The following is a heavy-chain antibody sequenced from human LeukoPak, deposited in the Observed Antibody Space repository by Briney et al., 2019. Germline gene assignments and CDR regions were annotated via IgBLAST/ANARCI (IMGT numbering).Heavy chain of an antibody. CDR1: GFTFSSYS. CDR3: ARDPYSGNYGNYYYYYMDV. V-gene: IGHV3-30*02. Sequence: PGGSLRLSCAASGFTFSSYSMNWVRQAPGKGLEWVAFIRYDGSNKYYADSVKGRFTISRDNSKNTLYLQMNSLGPEDTAVYYCARDPYSGNYGNYYYYYMDVWGKGTTVNISS. J-gene: IGHJ6*03. CDR2: IRYDGSNK. D-gene: IGHD1-26*01.